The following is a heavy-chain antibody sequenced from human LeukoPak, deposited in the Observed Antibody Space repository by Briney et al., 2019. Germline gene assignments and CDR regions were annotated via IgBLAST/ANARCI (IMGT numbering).Heavy chain of an antibody. CDR3: AMAWFGELLIFVGLDY. CDR2: IIPIFGTA. V-gene: IGHV1-69*13. D-gene: IGHD3-10*01. J-gene: IGHJ4*02. Sequence: SVKVSCKASGGTFGSYAISWVRQAPGQGLEWMGGIIPIFGTANYAQKFQGRVTITADESTSTAYMELSSLRSEDTAVYYCAMAWFGELLIFVGLDYWGQGTLVTVSS. CDR1: GGTFGSYA.